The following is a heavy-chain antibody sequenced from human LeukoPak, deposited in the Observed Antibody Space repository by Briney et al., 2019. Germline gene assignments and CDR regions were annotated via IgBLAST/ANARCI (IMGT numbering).Heavy chain of an antibody. CDR1: GYPISSGYY. J-gene: IGHJ4*02. CDR3: ARDWLNYYGSGDY. CDR2: IYHSGST. V-gene: IGHV4-38-2*02. Sequence: SETLSLTCTVSGYPISSGYYWGWIRQPPGKGLEWIGSIYHSGSTYYNPSLKSRVTISVDTSKNQFSLKLSSVTAADTAVYYCARDWLNYYGSGDYWGQGTLVTVSS. D-gene: IGHD3-10*01.